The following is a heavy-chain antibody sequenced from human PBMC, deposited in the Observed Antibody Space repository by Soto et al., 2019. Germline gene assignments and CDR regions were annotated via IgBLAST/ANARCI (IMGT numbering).Heavy chain of an antibody. D-gene: IGHD7-27*01. CDR3: ARRWGTYFDY. CDR1: GGSISSGGYY. CDR2: IYYSGST. J-gene: IGHJ4*02. V-gene: IGHV4-31*03. Sequence: PSETLSLTCTVSGGSISSGGYYWSWIRQHPGKGLEWIGYIYYSGSTYYNPSLKSRVTISVDTSKNQFSLKLSSVTAADTAAYYCARRWGTYFDYWGQGTLVTVSS.